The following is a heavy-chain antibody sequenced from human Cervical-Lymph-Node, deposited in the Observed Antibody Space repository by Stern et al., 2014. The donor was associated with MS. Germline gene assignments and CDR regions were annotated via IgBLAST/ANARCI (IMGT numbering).Heavy chain of an antibody. CDR3: ARDMGITGYYFDC. V-gene: IGHV3-48*01. CDR2: ISSSRSYI. D-gene: IGHD6-13*01. J-gene: IGHJ4*02. CDR1: GFTFINYG. Sequence: EVQLVESGGGLVQPGGSLRLSCSASGFTFINYGMNWVRQAPGRGLEGISYISSSRSYIYFADSVKGRFTISRDNAKNSLNLQMNSLRAEDTAVYYCARDMGITGYYFDCWGQGTLVTVSS.